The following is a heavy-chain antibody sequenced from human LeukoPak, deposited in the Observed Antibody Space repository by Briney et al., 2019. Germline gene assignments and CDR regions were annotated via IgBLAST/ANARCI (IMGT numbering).Heavy chain of an antibody. CDR2: IIPIFGTA. Sequence: SVKVSCKASGGTFSSYAISWVRQAPGQGLEWMGRIIPIFGTANYAQKFQGRVTITTDESTSTAYMELSSLRSEDAAVYYCARASARYDYVWGSYRTSYDYWVQGTLVTVSS. CDR1: GGTFSSYA. J-gene: IGHJ4*02. D-gene: IGHD3-16*02. V-gene: IGHV1-69*05. CDR3: ARASARYDYVWGSYRTSYDY.